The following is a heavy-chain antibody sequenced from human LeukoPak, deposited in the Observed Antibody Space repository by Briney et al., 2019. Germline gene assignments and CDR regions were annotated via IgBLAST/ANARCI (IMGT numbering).Heavy chain of an antibody. D-gene: IGHD3-10*01. Sequence: TAGSMRLSCAASGFTFSSYEMNWVRQAPGKRLEWVSYISSSGSTIYYADSVKGRFTISRDNAKNSLYLQMNSLRAEDTAVYYCARGSEWFGEREYYFDDWGQGTLVTVSS. V-gene: IGHV3-48*03. CDR2: ISSSGSTI. CDR1: GFTFSSYE. J-gene: IGHJ4*02. CDR3: ARGSEWFGEREYYFDD.